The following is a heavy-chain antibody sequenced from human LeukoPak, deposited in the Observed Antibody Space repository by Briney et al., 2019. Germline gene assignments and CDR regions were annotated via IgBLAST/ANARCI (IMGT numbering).Heavy chain of an antibody. CDR3: ARSPGGPVGYGMDV. V-gene: IGHV1-2*02. CDR1: GCTFTGYY. J-gene: IGHJ6*02. Sequence: ASVKVSCKASGCTFTGYYIHWVRQAPGQGLEWMGWINPNSGGTNYAQKFQGRDTKTREKFIRNGFMEVGRVGSDGTGVDYWARSPGGPVGYGMDVWGQGTTVTVSS. CDR2: INPNSGGT. D-gene: IGHD4-23*01.